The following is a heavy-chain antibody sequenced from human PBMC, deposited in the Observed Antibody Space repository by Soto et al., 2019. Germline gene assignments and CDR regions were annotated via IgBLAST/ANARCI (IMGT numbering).Heavy chain of an antibody. V-gene: IGHV4-59*01. D-gene: IGHD1-1*01. J-gene: IGHJ3*02. Sequence: KPSETLALTCTVSGGSISSYFWTWIRQSPGKGLQWIGYIHYSGNTNYNPSLKSRVTMSVDTSKNQFSLRLTSVTAADTAVYYCARMNQLAPKRNAFDICGQGTMVTVSS. CDR3: ARMNQLAPKRNAFDI. CDR2: IHYSGNT. CDR1: GGSISSYF.